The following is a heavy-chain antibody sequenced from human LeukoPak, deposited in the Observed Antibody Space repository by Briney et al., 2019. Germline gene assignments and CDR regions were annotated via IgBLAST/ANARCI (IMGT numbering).Heavy chain of an antibody. V-gene: IGHV1-2*02. J-gene: IGHJ5*02. Sequence: ASVKVSFKSSGYTFTGYYMHWVRQAPGQGLEWMGWINPNSGGTNYAQKFQGRVTMTRDTSISTAYMELSRLRSDDTAVYYCARESEWELHLYHWGQGTLVTVSS. D-gene: IGHD1-26*01. CDR3: ARESEWELHLYH. CDR2: INPNSGGT. CDR1: GYTFTGYY.